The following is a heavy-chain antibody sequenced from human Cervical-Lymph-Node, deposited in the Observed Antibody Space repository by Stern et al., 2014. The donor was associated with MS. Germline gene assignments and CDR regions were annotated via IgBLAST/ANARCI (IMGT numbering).Heavy chain of an antibody. CDR1: GYSFTIYY. J-gene: IGHJ4*02. Sequence: VQLVQSGAEVKKPGESLKISCKLSGYSFTIYYIAWVRQMPGKGLEWMGVIYPYDSDTTYIPSFQGQVTISADKFITTAYLQWSSLRASDTAMYYCARHVQGFDYWGQGTLVTVSS. CDR3: ARHVQGFDY. CDR2: IYPYDSDT. V-gene: IGHV5-51*01.